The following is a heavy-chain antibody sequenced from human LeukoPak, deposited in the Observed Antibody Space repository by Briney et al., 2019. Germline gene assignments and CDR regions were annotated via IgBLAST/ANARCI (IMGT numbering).Heavy chain of an antibody. V-gene: IGHV1-24*01. D-gene: IGHD1-26*01. CDR3: ATDQNNSGSYYVEFDP. J-gene: IGHJ5*02. CDR2: FDPEDGET. CDR1: GYTLTELS. Sequence: ASVKVSCKVSGYTLTELSMHWVRQAPGKGLEWMGGFDPEDGETIYAQKFQGRVTMTEDTSTDTAYMELSSLRSEDTAVYYCATDQNNSGSYYVEFDPWGQGTLVTVSS.